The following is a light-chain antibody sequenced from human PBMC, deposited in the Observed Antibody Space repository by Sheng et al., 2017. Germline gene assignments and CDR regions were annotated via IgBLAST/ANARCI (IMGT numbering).Light chain of an antibody. J-gene: IGKJ2*03. Sequence: IQLTQSPSSLSASVGDRVTITCRASQSIGSWLAWYQQKPGKVPKVLMYKASTLKSGVASRFSGSGSGTEFTLTITSLQPDDIATYFCQQYDSAPYSFGQGTKLDIK. V-gene: IGKV1-5*03. CDR2: KAS. CDR3: QQYDSAPYS. CDR1: QSIGSW.